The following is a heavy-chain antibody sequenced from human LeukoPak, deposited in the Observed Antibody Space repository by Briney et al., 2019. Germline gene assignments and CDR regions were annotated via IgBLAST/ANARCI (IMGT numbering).Heavy chain of an antibody. D-gene: IGHD3-22*01. CDR2: IRYDGSNK. Sequence: GGSLRLSCAASGFTFSSYAMHCVRQAPAKGLEGVAFIRYDGSNKYYADSVKGRFTISRDNSKNTLYLQMNSLRAEDTAVYYCAKPIPYDSGEGGFDIWGQGTMVTVFS. CDR1: GFTFSSYA. CDR3: AKPIPYDSGEGGFDI. V-gene: IGHV3-30*02. J-gene: IGHJ3*02.